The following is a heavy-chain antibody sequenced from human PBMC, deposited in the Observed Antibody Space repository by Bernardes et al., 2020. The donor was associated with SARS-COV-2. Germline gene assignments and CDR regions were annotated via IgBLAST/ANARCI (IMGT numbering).Heavy chain of an antibody. D-gene: IGHD3-16*01. CDR2: INHDGST. V-gene: IGHV4-34*01. CDR3: ARHLGKSFDN. Sequence: SETLSLTCTIYGGSFSGYYWSWIRQPPGEGLEWIGQINHDGSTSYKPSLQSRVTISVDTSKNQFSLRLSSVTAADTAVYYCARHLGKSFDNWGQGTLVTVSS. J-gene: IGHJ4*02. CDR1: GGSFSGYY.